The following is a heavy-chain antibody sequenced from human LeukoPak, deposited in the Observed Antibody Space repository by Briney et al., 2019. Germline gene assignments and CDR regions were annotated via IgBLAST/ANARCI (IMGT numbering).Heavy chain of an antibody. CDR3: ARDPTGSYYLAAFDI. J-gene: IGHJ3*02. CDR1: GYTFTGYY. CDR2: INPNSGGT. D-gene: IGHD1-26*01. Sequence: EASVKVSCKASGYTFTGYYMHWVRQAPGQGLEWMGWINPNSGGTNYAQKFQGRVTMTRDTSISTAYMELSRLRSDDTAVYYCARDPTGSYYLAAFDIWGQGTMATVSS. V-gene: IGHV1-2*02.